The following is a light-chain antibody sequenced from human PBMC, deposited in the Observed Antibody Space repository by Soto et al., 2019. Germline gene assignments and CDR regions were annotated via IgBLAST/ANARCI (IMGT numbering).Light chain of an antibody. V-gene: IGKV1-39*01. CDR2: AAS. CDR3: QQSYSSPFT. CDR1: QSISSY. Sequence: DIQMTQSPSSLSASVGDRVTITCRASQSISSYLNWYQQKPGKAPNRLIYAASSLQSGVPSKFSGSGSGTDFTLTISSLQPEDFATYDCQQSYSSPFTFGPGTKVDIK. J-gene: IGKJ3*01.